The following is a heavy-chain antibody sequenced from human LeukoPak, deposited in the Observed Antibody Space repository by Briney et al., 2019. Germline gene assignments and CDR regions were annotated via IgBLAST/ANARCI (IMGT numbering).Heavy chain of an antibody. J-gene: IGHJ3*02. CDR3: ARGLWSGYSRGAFDI. V-gene: IGHV3-23*01. D-gene: IGHD3-3*01. Sequence: GGSLRLSCAASGFTFSSYAMSWVRQAPGKGLEWVSAISGSGGSTYYADSVKGRFTISRDNSKNTLYLQMNSLRAEDTAVYYCARGLWSGYSRGAFDIWGQGTMVTVSS. CDR1: GFTFSSYA. CDR2: ISGSGGST.